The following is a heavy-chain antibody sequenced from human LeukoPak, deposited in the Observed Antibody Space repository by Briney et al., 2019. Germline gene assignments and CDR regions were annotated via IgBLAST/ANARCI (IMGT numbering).Heavy chain of an antibody. CDR1: GFSFSSYW. CDR3: ARASKWQLVPDAFDI. CDR2: IKQDGSEK. V-gene: IGHV3-7*01. J-gene: IGHJ3*02. D-gene: IGHD6-6*01. Sequence: SGGSLRLSCAASGFSFSSYWMSWVRQAPGKGLEWVANIKQDGSEKYYVDSVKGRFTISRDNAKNSLYLQMNSLRAEDTAVYYCARASKWQLVPDAFDIWGQGTMVTVSS.